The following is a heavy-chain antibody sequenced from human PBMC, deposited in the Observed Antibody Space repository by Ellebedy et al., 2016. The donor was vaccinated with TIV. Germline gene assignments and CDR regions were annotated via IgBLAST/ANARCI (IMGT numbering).Heavy chain of an antibody. D-gene: IGHD2-2*01. CDR2: ISYDGSNK. CDR1: GFIFSSYA. V-gene: IGHV3-30-3*01. Sequence: GGSLRLSCAGSGFIFSSYAMHWVRQAPGKGLEWVAVISYDGSNKYYADSVKGRFTISRDNSKNTLYLQMNSLRAEDTAVYYCASHSAQLHTDFVVEPASILDYYHAMDVWGQGTTVTVSS. CDR3: ASHSAQLHTDFVVEPASILDYYHAMDV. J-gene: IGHJ6*02.